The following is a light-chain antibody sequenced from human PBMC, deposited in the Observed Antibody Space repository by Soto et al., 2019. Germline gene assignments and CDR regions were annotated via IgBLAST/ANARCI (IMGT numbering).Light chain of an antibody. J-gene: IGKJ3*01. CDR2: GAS. CDR3: QQYGSSPLFT. V-gene: IGKV3-20*01. CDR1: QSVSSSY. Sequence: EIVLTQSPGTLSLSPGERATLSCRASQSVSSSYLAWYQQKPGQAPRLLIYGASSRATGIPDRFSGSGSVTDFTLTISRLEPEDFAVYYCQQYGSSPLFTFGPGTKVYIK.